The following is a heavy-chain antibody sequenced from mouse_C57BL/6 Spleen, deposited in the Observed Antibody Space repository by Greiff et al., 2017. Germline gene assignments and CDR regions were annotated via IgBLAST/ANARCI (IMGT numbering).Heavy chain of an antibody. CDR2: ISSGSSTI. D-gene: IGHD4-1*01. CDR3: AITGTSAMDY. CDR1: GFTFSDYG. V-gene: IGHV5-17*01. Sequence: EVKVVESGGGLVKPGGSLKLSCAASGFTFSDYGMHWVRQAPEKGLEWVAYISSGSSTIYYADTVKGRFTIARDNAKNTLFLQMTSLRSEDTAMYYCAITGTSAMDYWGQGTSVTVSS. J-gene: IGHJ4*01.